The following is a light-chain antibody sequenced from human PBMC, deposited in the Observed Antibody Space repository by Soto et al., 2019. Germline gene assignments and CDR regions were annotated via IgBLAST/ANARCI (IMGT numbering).Light chain of an antibody. V-gene: IGKV1-5*01. CDR2: DAS. J-gene: IGKJ1*01. CDR1: QSIRRW. Sequence: DIQMTQSPSMLSVSVGDRVTIACRASQSIRRWLAWYQQKPGKAPKLLIFDASTLESGVPSRFSGRGSETEFTLTISSLQPDDFATYYCQQYNSYSPATFGQGTKVEI. CDR3: QQYNSYSPAT.